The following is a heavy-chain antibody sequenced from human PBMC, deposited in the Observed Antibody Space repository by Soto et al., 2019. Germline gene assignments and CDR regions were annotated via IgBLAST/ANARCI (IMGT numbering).Heavy chain of an antibody. V-gene: IGHV3-53*01. Sequence: PGGSLRLSCAASRFTVSSNYMSWVRQAPGKGLEWVSVIYSGGSTYYADSVKGRFTISRDNSKNTLYLQMNSLRAEDTAVYYCARGSSGWYDGYYYYGMDVWGQGTTVTVSS. CDR1: RFTVSSNY. D-gene: IGHD6-19*01. CDR2: IYSGGST. CDR3: ARGSSGWYDGYYYYGMDV. J-gene: IGHJ6*02.